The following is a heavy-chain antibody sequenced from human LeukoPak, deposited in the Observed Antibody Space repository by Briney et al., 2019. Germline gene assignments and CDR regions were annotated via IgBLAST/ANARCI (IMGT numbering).Heavy chain of an antibody. CDR2: TFPIDSDT. V-gene: IGHV5-51*01. CDR1: GYNFTPYW. J-gene: IGHJ3*01. D-gene: IGHD3-22*01. Sequence: PGESLKISCKGSGYNFTPYWIAWVPKRPGKGRGCRETTFPIDSDTRYGPSFQGHVSISADKSINTAYLKWSSLKASDTAMYFCARPNITYYYDSSGYDGFDVWGQGTMVTVSS. CDR3: ARPNITYYYDSSGYDGFDV.